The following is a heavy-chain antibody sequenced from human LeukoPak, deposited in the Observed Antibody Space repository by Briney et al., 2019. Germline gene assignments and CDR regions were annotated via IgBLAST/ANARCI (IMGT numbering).Heavy chain of an antibody. Sequence: GASVKVSCKASGYTFTGYYMHWVRQAPGQGLEWMGWINPNSGGTNYAQKFQGRVTMTRDTSISTAYMELSRLRSEDTAVYYCARSVDIVLMVYATSYYFDYWGQGTLVTVSS. CDR3: ARSVDIVLMVYATSYYFDY. V-gene: IGHV1-2*02. CDR2: INPNSGGT. D-gene: IGHD2-8*01. CDR1: GYTFTGYY. J-gene: IGHJ4*02.